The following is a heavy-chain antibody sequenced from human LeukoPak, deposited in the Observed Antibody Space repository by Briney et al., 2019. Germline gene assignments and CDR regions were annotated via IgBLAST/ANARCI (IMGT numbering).Heavy chain of an antibody. CDR3: ATATQPRGYFLH. CDR2: ISVNNGGT. J-gene: IGHJ1*01. V-gene: IGHV1-18*01. Sequence: ASVKLSCKSSGSTFTTYSLAWVRHAPGQSLEWMGWISVNNGGTNYAQSFQDRVTLTRDTSTSTAYLELRSLRSDDTAIIYCATATQPRGYFLHWGQGTLVTVSS. CDR1: GSTFTTYS. D-gene: IGHD2-2*01.